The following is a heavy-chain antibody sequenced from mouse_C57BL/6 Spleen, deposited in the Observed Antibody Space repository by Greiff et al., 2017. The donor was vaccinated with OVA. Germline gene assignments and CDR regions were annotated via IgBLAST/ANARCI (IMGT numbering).Heavy chain of an antibody. CDR2: ISSGSSTI. CDR3: ARPIYYDYDDGYYYAMDY. Sequence: EVKLVESGGGLVKPGGSLKLSCAASGFTFSDYGMHWVRQAPEQGLEWVAYISSGSSTIYSADTVKGRFTISRDNAKNTLFLQMTRLRSEDTAMYYCARPIYYDYDDGYYYAMDYWGQGTSVTVSS. D-gene: IGHD2-4*01. CDR1: GFTFSDYG. J-gene: IGHJ4*01. V-gene: IGHV5-17*01.